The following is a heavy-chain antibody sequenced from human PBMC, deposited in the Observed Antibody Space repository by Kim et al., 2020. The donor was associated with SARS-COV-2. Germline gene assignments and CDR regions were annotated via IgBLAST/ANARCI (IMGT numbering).Heavy chain of an antibody. Sequence: GGSLRLSCAASGFTFSSYAMSWVRQAPGKGLEWVSAISGSGGSTYYADSVKGRFTISRDNSKNTLYLQMNSLRAEDTAVYYCAKGWRSGWYSEGYFDYWGQGTLVTVSS. J-gene: IGHJ4*02. V-gene: IGHV3-23*01. CDR3: AKGWRSGWYSEGYFDY. D-gene: IGHD6-19*01. CDR1: GFTFSSYA. CDR2: ISGSGGST.